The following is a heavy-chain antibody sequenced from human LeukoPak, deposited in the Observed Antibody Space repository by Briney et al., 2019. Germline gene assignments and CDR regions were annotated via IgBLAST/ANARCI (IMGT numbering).Heavy chain of an antibody. J-gene: IGHJ4*02. CDR3: AREIFGVVIPFLGYFDY. Sequence: GGSLRLSCAASGFTFSSYSMNWVRQAPGKGLEWVSSISSSSSYIYYADSVKGRFTISRDNAKNSLYLQMNSLRAEDTAVYYCAREIFGVVIPFLGYFDYWGQGTLVTVSS. D-gene: IGHD3-3*01. CDR2: ISSSSSYI. V-gene: IGHV3-21*01. CDR1: GFTFSSYS.